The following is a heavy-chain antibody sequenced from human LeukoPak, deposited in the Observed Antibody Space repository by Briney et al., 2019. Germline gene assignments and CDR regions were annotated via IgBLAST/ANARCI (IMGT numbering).Heavy chain of an antibody. CDR3: AKDISGYYSGGFDY. Sequence: GGSLRLSCAASGFTFDDYAMHWVRQAPGKGLEWVSLISWDGGSTYYADSVKGRFTISRDNSKNSLYLQMNSLRAEDTALYYCAKDISGYYSGGFDYWGQGTLVIVSS. V-gene: IGHV3-43D*03. CDR2: ISWDGGST. D-gene: IGHD3-22*01. CDR1: GFTFDDYA. J-gene: IGHJ4*02.